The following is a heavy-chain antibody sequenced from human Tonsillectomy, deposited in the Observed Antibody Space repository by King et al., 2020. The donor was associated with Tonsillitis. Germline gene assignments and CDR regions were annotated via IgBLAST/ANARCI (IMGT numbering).Heavy chain of an antibody. CDR3: ARDLFGGLTPLDY. Sequence: VQLVESGGGVVQPGRSLRLSCAASGFTFSNYVMHWVRQAPGKGLEWVAVVSYDGNTEYYADSVKGRVTISRDNSRNTLYLQMNSLRPDDTAVYYCARDLFGGLTPLDYWGQGTLVTVSS. V-gene: IGHV3-30*01. J-gene: IGHJ4*02. D-gene: IGHD3-16*01. CDR1: GFTFSNYV. CDR2: VSYDGNTE.